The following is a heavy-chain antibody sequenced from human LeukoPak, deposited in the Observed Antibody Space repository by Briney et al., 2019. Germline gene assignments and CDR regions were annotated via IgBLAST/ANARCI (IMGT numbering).Heavy chain of an antibody. CDR2: ISTSGTYI. CDR1: GFTFSSYA. J-gene: IGHJ4*02. V-gene: IGHV3-21*01. Sequence: GGSLRLSRAASGFTFSSYAMSWVRQAPGKGLEWVSSISTSGTYIDYADSVKGRFTISRDNAKNSLYLQLDSLRAEDTAVYYCARDLEDYNSGGYYLGYWGQGTLVTVSS. CDR3: ARDLEDYNSGGYYLGY. D-gene: IGHD3-22*01.